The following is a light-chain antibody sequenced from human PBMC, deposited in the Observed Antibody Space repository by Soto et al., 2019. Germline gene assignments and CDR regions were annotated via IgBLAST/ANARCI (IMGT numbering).Light chain of an antibody. CDR1: QTISSY. J-gene: IGKJ1*01. CDR2: AAS. CDR3: QQSYRIPRT. V-gene: IGKV1-39*01. Sequence: DIQMTQSPSALSASVGDRITITCRASQTISSYLNWYQQKPGKAPKLLIYAASTLQSGVPSRFSGSGSGTDFTLAISSLQPEDFATYYCQQSYRIPRTFGQGAKV.